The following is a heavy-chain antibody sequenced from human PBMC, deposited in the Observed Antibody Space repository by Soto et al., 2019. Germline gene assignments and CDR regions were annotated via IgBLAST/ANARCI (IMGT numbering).Heavy chain of an antibody. CDR3: AKKGGSGTYYFDY. Sequence: PGGSLRLSCAASGFTFSTYAMSWVRQAPGKGLEWVSVISGSGSSTCYTTSVKGRFTISRDNSKNTLYLQMNSLRVEDTAVYYCAKKGGSGTYYFDYWGQGSPVTVSS. D-gene: IGHD3-10*01. CDR1: GFTFSTYA. V-gene: IGHV3-23*01. J-gene: IGHJ4*02. CDR2: ISGSGSST.